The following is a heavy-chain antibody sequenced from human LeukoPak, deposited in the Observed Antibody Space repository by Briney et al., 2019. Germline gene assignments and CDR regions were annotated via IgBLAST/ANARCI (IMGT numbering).Heavy chain of an antibody. V-gene: IGHV4-34*01. CDR3: ARSCGGDCYDYYYYYGMYV. D-gene: IGHD2-21*02. Sequence: SETLSLTCAVYGGSFSGYYWSWIRQPPGKGLEWIGEINHSGSTNYNPSLKSRVTISVDTSKNQFSLKLSSVTAADTAVYYCARSCGGDCYDYYYYYGMYVWGQGTTVTVSS. CDR1: GGSFSGYY. CDR2: INHSGST. J-gene: IGHJ6*02.